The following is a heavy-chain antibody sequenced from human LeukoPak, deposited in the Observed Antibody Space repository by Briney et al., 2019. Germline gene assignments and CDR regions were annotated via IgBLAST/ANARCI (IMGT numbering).Heavy chain of an antibody. CDR2: ISSSSSYI. CDR3: ARVPLRGSWYLTY. Sequence: PGGSLRLSCAASGFTFSSYNMNWVRQAPGKGLEGVSSISSSSSYIYYADSVKGRFTISRDNAKNSLHLQMNSLRAEDTAVYYCARVPLRGSWYLTYWGQGTLVTVSS. CDR1: GFTFSSYN. V-gene: IGHV3-21*01. D-gene: IGHD6-13*01. J-gene: IGHJ4*02.